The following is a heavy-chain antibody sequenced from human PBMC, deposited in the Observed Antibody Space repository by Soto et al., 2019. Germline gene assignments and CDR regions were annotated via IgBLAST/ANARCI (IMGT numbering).Heavy chain of an antibody. CDR2: ISYDGSNK. J-gene: IGHJ3*01. V-gene: IGHV3-30*03. CDR1: GFTFSSYG. CDR3: ARSLPGTYGAFDL. D-gene: IGHD1-7*01. Sequence: GGSLRLSCVASGFTFSSYGMHWVRQAPGKGLEWVAVISYDGSNKYYADSVKGRFTISRDNSKNTLYLQMNSLRAEDTAVYYCARSLPGTYGAFDLWGQGTMVTVSS.